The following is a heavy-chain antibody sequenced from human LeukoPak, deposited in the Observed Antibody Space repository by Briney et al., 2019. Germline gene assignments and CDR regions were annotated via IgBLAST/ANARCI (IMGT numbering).Heavy chain of an antibody. Sequence: GASVKVSCKASGYTFTGYYMHWVRQAPGQGLEWMGWINPNSGGTNYAQKFQGRVTMTRDTSISTAYMELSSLRSEDTAVYYCAIGAQYYDFWSGYLDYWGQGTLVTVSS. CDR3: AIGAQYYDFWSGYLDY. CDR1: GYTFTGYY. D-gene: IGHD3-3*01. CDR2: INPNSGGT. J-gene: IGHJ4*02. V-gene: IGHV1-2*02.